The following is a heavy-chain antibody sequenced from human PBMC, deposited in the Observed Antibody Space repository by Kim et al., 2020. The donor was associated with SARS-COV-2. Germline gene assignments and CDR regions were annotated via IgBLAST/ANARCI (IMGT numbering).Heavy chain of an antibody. Sequence: SETLSLTCTVPGGSISSYYLNWIRQPPGKGLEWIVYIFYSGSTNYNPSLNSRVSISVDMSKNQFSLKLSSVTAADTAVYYCARGLYYCGAGGCYDYWRQGPLVTVSS. J-gene: IGHJ4*02. CDR1: GGSISSYY. V-gene: IGHV4-59*01. CDR3: ARGLYYCGAGGCYDY. D-gene: IGHD2-15*01. CDR2: IFYSGST.